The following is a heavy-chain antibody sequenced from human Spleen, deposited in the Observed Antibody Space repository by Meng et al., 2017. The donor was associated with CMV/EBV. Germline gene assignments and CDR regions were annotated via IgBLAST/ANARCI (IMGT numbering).Heavy chain of an antibody. J-gene: IGHJ6*02. CDR2: IDSSSRHI. CDR3: ARDKGMYGMDV. CDR1: GFNFNIYS. V-gene: IGHV3-21*01. Sequence: GESLKISCAVSGFNFNIYSMNWVRQAPRKAPEWVSSIDSSSRHIYYADSVKGRFTVSRDNAKNSLYLQMKSLRVEDTAVYYCARDKGMYGMDVWGQGTTVTVSS.